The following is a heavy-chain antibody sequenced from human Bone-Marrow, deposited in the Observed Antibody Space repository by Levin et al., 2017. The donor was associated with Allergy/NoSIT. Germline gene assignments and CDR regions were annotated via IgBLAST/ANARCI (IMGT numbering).Heavy chain of an antibody. D-gene: IGHD1-1*01. CDR1: GYTFTGYY. Sequence: ASVKVSCKASGYTFTGYYMHWVRQAPGQGLEWMGWINPNSGGTNYAQKFQGRVTMTRDTSISTAYMELSRLRSDDTAVYYCARDTGTTWPLDYWGQGTLVTVSS. J-gene: IGHJ4*02. V-gene: IGHV1-2*02. CDR3: ARDTGTTWPLDY. CDR2: INPNSGGT.